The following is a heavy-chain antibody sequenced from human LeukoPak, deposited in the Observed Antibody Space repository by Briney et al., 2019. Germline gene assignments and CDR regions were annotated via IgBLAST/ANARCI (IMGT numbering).Heavy chain of an antibody. CDR1: GFTFSSYW. V-gene: IGHV3-74*01. Sequence: GGSLRLSCAASGFTFSSYWMHWVRQAPGKGLVWVSRINSDGSRTYYADSVKGRFTISRDNSKNTLYLQMNSLTDEDTAVYYCAKVRWDNSGWYYLDNWGQGTLVTVSS. CDR2: INSDGSRT. J-gene: IGHJ4*02. D-gene: IGHD6-19*01. CDR3: AKVRWDNSGWYYLDN.